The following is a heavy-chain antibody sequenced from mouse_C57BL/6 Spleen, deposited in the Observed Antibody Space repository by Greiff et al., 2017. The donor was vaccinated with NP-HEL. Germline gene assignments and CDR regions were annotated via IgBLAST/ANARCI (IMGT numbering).Heavy chain of an antibody. CDR1: GYAFSSYW. D-gene: IGHD1-1*01. CDR3: ARKDYGRGYCYFDV. Sequence: QVQLQQPGAELVKPGASVKISCKASGYAFSSYWMNWVKQRPGKGLEWIGQIYPGDGGTNYNGKFKGKATLTVDKSSSTAYMQLSSLTSEASAVYFCARKDYGRGYCYFDVWGTGTTVTVSS. V-gene: IGHV1-80*01. CDR2: IYPGDGGT. J-gene: IGHJ1*03.